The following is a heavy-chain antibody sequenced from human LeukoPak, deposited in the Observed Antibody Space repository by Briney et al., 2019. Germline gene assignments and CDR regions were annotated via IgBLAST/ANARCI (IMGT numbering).Heavy chain of an antibody. J-gene: IGHJ3*02. CDR1: GYTFTSYG. Sequence: ASVKVSCKASGYTFTSYGISWVRQAPGQGLEWMGWISAYNGNTNYAQKLQGRVTMTTDTSTSTAYMELRSLRSGDTAVYYCAREENYSARYGHDAFYIWGQGTMVTVSS. V-gene: IGHV1-18*01. D-gene: IGHD1-26*01. CDR3: AREENYSARYGHDAFYI. CDR2: ISAYNGNT.